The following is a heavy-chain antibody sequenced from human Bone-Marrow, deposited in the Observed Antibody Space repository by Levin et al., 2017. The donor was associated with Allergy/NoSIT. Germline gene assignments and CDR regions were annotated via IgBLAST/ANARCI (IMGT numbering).Heavy chain of an antibody. CDR1: GFTFSSYA. CDR2: ISGSGGST. Sequence: ETLSLTCAASGFTFSSYAMSWVRQAPGKGLEWVSAISGSGGSTYYADSVKGRFTISRDNSKNTLYLQMNSLRAEDTAVYYCAKVGRDFVVVVAATGGDNNWFDPWGQGTLVTVSS. CDR3: AKVGRDFVVVVAATGGDNNWFDP. V-gene: IGHV3-23*01. D-gene: IGHD2-15*01. J-gene: IGHJ5*02.